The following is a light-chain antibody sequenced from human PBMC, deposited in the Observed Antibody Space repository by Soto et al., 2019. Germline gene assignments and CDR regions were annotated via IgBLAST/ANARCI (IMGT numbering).Light chain of an antibody. J-gene: IGKJ4*01. V-gene: IGKV3-15*01. CDR1: QSVSTN. Sequence: DIVLTQSPATLSVSPGERATLCCRASQSVSTNLAWYQHKLGQAPRLLIYGASTRVTGIPARFSGSGSGTDFTLTISYLKSEDFGIYYCQQYYNGRPPVTFGGGTKVES. CDR2: GAS. CDR3: QQYYNGRPPVT.